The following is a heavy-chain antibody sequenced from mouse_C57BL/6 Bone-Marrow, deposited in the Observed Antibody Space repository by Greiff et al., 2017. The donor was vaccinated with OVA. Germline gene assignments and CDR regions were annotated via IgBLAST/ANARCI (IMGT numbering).Heavy chain of an antibody. CDR3: TRGVDWDLDAMDY. CDR1: GFTFSSYA. CDR2: ISSGGDYI. Sequence: EVKLMESGEGLVKPGGSLKLSCAASGFTFSSYAMSWVRQTPEKRLEWVAYISSGGDYIYYADTVKGRFTISRDNARNTLYLQMSSLKSEDTAMYYCTRGVDWDLDAMDYWGQGTSVTVSS. D-gene: IGHD4-1*01. V-gene: IGHV5-9-1*02. J-gene: IGHJ4*01.